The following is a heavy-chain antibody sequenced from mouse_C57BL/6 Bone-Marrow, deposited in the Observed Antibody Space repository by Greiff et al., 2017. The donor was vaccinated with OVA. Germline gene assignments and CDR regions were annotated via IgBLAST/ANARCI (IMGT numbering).Heavy chain of an antibody. V-gene: IGHV5-9*01. J-gene: IGHJ3*01. CDR3: ARHLAWFAY. Sequence: DVKLVESGGGLVKPGGSLKLSCAASGFTFSSYTMSWVRQTPEKRLEWVATISGGGGNTYYPDSVKGRFTISRDNAKNTLYLQMSSLRSEDTALYYCARHLAWFAYWGQGTLVTVSA. CDR2: ISGGGGNT. CDR1: GFTFSSYT.